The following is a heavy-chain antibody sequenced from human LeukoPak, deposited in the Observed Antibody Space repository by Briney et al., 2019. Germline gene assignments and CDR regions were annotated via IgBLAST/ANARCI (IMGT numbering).Heavy chain of an antibody. CDR3: ARGWVGLRFLEWLLDY. J-gene: IGHJ4*02. V-gene: IGHV1-69*05. CDR1: GYTFTSYY. CDR2: IIPIFGTA. Sequence: SVQVSCKASGYTFTSYYMHWVRQAPGQGLEWMGGIIPIFGTANYAQKFQGRVTITTDESTSTAYMELSSLRSEDTAVYYCARGWVGLRFLEWLLDYWGQGTLVTVSS. D-gene: IGHD3-3*01.